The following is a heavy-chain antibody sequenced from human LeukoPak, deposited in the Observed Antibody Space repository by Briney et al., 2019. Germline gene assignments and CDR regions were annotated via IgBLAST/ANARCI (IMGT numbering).Heavy chain of an antibody. D-gene: IGHD6-19*01. CDR2: IYHSGST. CDR1: GYSISSGYY. V-gene: IGHV4-38-2*01. CDR3: ASLIAVAGADAFDI. J-gene: IGHJ3*02. Sequence: SETLSLTXAVSGYSISSGYYWGWIRQPPGKGLEWIGSIYHSGSTYYNPSLKSRVTISVDTSKNQFSLKLSSVTAADTAVYYCASLIAVAGADAFDIWGQGTMVTVSS.